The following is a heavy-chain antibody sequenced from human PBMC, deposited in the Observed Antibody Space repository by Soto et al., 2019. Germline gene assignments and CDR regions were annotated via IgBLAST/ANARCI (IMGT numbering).Heavy chain of an antibody. V-gene: IGHV4-59*08. J-gene: IGHJ4*02. CDR1: GGSISSYY. CDR2: IYYSGST. CDR3: ASYYYDSSGYYYVPGVY. Sequence: PSETLSLTCTVSGGSISSYYWSWIRQPPGKGLEWIGYIYYSGSTNYNPSLKSRVTISIDTSKNQFPLKLSSVTAADTAVYYCASYYYDSSGYYYVPGVYWGQGTLVTVSS. D-gene: IGHD3-22*01.